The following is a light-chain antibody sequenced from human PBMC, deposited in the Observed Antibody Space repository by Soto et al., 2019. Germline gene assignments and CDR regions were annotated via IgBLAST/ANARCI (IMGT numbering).Light chain of an antibody. CDR3: QQRNNWPLT. CDR2: DAS. Sequence: EIVLTQSPATPSLSPGERAALACRASQSVGSFLVSYQQKPGQAPRLPISDASNRATGIPARFSGSGSGTDFTLTISSLEPEDFAVYYCQQRNNWPLTFGGATTVDI. V-gene: IGKV3-11*01. J-gene: IGKJ4*01. CDR1: QSVGSF.